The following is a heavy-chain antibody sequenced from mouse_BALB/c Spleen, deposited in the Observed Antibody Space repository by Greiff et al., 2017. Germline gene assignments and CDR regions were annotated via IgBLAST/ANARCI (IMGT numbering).Heavy chain of an antibody. D-gene: IGHD1-1*01. CDR3: TRLTYYYGISYCDY. CDR1: GYTFTSYW. J-gene: IGHJ2*01. Sequence: VQLQQSGTVLARPGASVKMSCKASGYTFTSYWMHWVKQRPGQGLEWIGAIYPGNSDTSYNQKFKGKAKLTAVTSTSTAYMELSSLTNEDSAVYYCTRLTYYYGISYCDYWGQGTTLTVSS. CDR2: IYPGNSDT. V-gene: IGHV1-5*01.